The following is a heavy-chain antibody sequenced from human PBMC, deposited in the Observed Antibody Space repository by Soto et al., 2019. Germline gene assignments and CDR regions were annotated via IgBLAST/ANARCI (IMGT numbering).Heavy chain of an antibody. CDR1: GFTFSSYG. V-gene: IGHV3-30*18. CDR3: AKDLVFPEPSDS. Sequence: HPGGSLRLSCAASGFTFSSYGMHWVRQAPGKGLEWVAIISYDGSNKYYADSVKGRFTISRDDSKNTLYLQMNSLRAEDTAVYYCAKDLVFPEPSDSWGQGTLVTVSS. D-gene: IGHD3-16*01. CDR2: ISYDGSNK. J-gene: IGHJ4*02.